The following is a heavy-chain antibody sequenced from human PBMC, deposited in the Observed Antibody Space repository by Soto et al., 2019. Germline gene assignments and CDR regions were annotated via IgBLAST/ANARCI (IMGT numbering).Heavy chain of an antibody. CDR2: ISAYNGNT. Sequence: QVQLVQSGADVKKPGASVKVSCKASGYPFTSYGISWVRQAPGQGLEWMGWISAYNGNTKYAQKLQGRVTMTTDTSTSTAYMEVRSMRSDDTAVYYCARDLAVGLVNSGGKGTLVTVSS. V-gene: IGHV1-18*01. CDR3: ARDLAVGLVNS. J-gene: IGHJ5*01. D-gene: IGHD3-9*01. CDR1: GYPFTSYG.